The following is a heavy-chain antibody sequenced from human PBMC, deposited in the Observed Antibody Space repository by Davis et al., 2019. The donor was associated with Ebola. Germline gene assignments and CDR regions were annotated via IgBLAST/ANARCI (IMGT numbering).Heavy chain of an antibody. D-gene: IGHD5-18*01. CDR2: IKQDGSEK. Sequence: GESLKISCAASGFTFSSYWMSWVRQAPGKGLEWVANIKQDGSEKYYVDSVKGRFTISRDNAKNSLYLQMNSLRAEDTAVYYCARSLTSEYSYGYVALGYWGQGTLVTVSS. CDR3: ARSLTSEYSYGYVALGY. V-gene: IGHV3-7*01. J-gene: IGHJ4*02. CDR1: GFTFSSYW.